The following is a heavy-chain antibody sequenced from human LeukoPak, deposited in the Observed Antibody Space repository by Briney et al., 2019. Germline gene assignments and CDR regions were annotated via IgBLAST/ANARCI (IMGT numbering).Heavy chain of an antibody. CDR1: GDFITSYY. Sequence: SETLSLTCTVSGDFITSYYWSWIRQPPGKGLEWIGYIHYSGTTNYNPSLKSRVTISVDTSKNQFSLKLSSVTAADTAVYYCARVLRYFDWLSSGSYYYMDVWGKGTTVTISS. V-gene: IGHV4-59*01. J-gene: IGHJ6*03. D-gene: IGHD3-9*01. CDR2: IHYSGTT. CDR3: ARVLRYFDWLSSGSYYYMDV.